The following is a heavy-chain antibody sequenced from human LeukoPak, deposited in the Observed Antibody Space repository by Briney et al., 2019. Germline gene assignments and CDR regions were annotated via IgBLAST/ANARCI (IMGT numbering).Heavy chain of an antibody. V-gene: IGHV4-39*01. CDR3: ARQQCSGTRCYNFYFYGMDV. CDR1: GGSMSGSSYY. CDR2: IYYSWST. Sequence: SETLSLTCSVSGGSMSGSSYYWVWIRQPPGKGLEWIGTIYYSWSTHYNPSLKSRVTISVDTSKSPCSLKLGSVTAADTAVYYCARQQCSGTRCYNFYFYGMDVWGQGTTVTVSS. J-gene: IGHJ6*02. D-gene: IGHD2-2*02.